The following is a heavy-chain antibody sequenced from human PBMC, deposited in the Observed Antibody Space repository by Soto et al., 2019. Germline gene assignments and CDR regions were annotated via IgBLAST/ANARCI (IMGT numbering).Heavy chain of an antibody. CDR1: GFTFSSYS. J-gene: IGHJ6*02. D-gene: IGHD3-3*01. CDR3: ARVGNDFWSGYRYYYGMDV. CDR2: ISSSSSYI. V-gene: IGHV3-21*01. Sequence: RRLSCAASGFTFSSYSMNWVRQAPGKGLEWVSSISSSSSYIYYADSVKGRFTISRDNAKNSLYLQMNSLRAEDTAVYYCARVGNDFWSGYRYYYGMDVWGQGTTVTVSS.